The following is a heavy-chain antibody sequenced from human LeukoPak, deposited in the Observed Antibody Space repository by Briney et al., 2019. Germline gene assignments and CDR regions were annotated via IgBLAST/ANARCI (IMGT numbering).Heavy chain of an antibody. V-gene: IGHV3-30*02. CDR2: IWYYGSNK. Sequence: PGGSLSLSCSASGFIFNSYGMHWVRQLPGKGLEWVAFIWYYGSNKYYADSVKGRFTISRDNSKNKLYLQINSLRIEDTAVYYCATLPYYYDSSGSYYFDYWGQGTLVTVSS. CDR3: ATLPYYYDSSGSYYFDY. CDR1: GFIFNSYG. D-gene: IGHD3-22*01. J-gene: IGHJ4*02.